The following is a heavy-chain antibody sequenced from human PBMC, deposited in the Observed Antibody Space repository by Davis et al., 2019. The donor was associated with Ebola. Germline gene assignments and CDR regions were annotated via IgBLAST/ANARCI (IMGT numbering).Heavy chain of an antibody. D-gene: IGHD4-17*01. CDR1: GFTFSSYS. Sequence: GGSLRLSCAASGFTFSSYSMNWVRQAPGKGLEWVSSISSSSSYIYYADSVKGRFTISRDNAKNSLYLQMNSLRAEDTAVYYCARGETTVTTVWFDPWGQGTLVTVSS. CDR2: ISSSSSYI. J-gene: IGHJ5*02. V-gene: IGHV3-21*01. CDR3: ARGETTVTTVWFDP.